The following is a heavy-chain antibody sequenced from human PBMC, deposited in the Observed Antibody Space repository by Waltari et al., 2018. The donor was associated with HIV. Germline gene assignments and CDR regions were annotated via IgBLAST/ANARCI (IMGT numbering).Heavy chain of an antibody. J-gene: IGHJ5*02. D-gene: IGHD3-10*01. CDR3: AKDRSGNYYNPWFDP. V-gene: IGHV3-9*01. CDR1: GLPYGVYA. Sequence: EVQLVESGGGLVHHGRYLRLSCAAPGLPYGVYAMHWLRQVPGKGLELVSGISWNGGGIGYADSVKGRFTISRDNAKNSLYLQMNSLRAEDTAMYYCAKDRSGNYYNPWFDPWGQGTLVTVSS. CDR2: ISWNGGGI.